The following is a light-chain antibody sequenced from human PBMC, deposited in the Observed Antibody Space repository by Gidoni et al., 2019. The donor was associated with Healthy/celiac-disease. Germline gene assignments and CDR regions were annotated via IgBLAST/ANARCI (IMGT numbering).Light chain of an antibody. CDR3: QQYGSSLWT. J-gene: IGKJ1*01. CDR1: QSVSSSY. CDR2: GAS. V-gene: IGKV3-20*01. Sequence: EIVLTQSPCPLSLSPGERTTLSCRASQSVSSSYLAWYQQKPGQAPRLLIYGASSRATGIPDRFSGSGSGTDFTLTISRLEPEDFAVYYCQQYGSSLWTFGQGTKVEIK.